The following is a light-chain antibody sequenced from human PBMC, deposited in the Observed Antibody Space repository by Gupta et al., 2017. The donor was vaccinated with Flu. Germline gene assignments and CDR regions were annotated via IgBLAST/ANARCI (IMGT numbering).Light chain of an antibody. J-gene: IGKJ1*01. Sequence: ETVLTQSPGTLSLSAGERATLSCRASQSVTSTYLAWYQQRPGQAPRLLIYASSSRAPGIPDRCSGSGSGTDVTLTISRLEPEDFAVYYCQQYENSPPWTFGQGTRVEIK. CDR2: ASS. CDR3: QQYENSPPWT. V-gene: IGKV3-20*01. CDR1: QSVTSTY.